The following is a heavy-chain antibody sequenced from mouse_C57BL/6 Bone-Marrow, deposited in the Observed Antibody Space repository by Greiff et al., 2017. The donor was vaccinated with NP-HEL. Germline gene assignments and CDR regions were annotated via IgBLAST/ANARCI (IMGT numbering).Heavy chain of an antibody. CDR1: GYTFTSYW. CDR2: IDPSDSYT. V-gene: IGHV1-59*01. CDR3: ARCELPIGY. Sequence: QVQLQQPGAELVRPGTSVKLSCKASGYTFTSYWMHWVKQRPGHGLEWIGVIDPSDSYTNYNQKFKGKATLTVDTSSSTAYMQLSSLTSEDSAVYYCARCELPIGYWGQGTTLTVSS. D-gene: IGHD5-5*01. J-gene: IGHJ2*01.